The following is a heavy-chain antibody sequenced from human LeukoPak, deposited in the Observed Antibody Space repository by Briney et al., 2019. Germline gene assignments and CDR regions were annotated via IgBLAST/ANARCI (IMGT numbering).Heavy chain of an antibody. V-gene: IGHV4-4*02. Sequence: SETLSLTCAVSGASISSSNWWSWVRQPPGKGLEWIGEIHHSGTTNYNPSLKSRVTMSVDTSKNQFSLKLSSVTAADTAVYYCARERYCSSTSCYAGYYYGMDVWGQGTTVTVSS. CDR1: GASISSSNW. J-gene: IGHJ6*02. CDR2: IHHSGTT. CDR3: ARERYCSSTSCYAGYYYGMDV. D-gene: IGHD2-2*01.